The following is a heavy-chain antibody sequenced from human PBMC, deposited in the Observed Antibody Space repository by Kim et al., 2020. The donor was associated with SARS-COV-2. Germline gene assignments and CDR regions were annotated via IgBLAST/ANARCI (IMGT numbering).Heavy chain of an antibody. CDR1: GFNFRTSA. D-gene: IGHD2-21*01. J-gene: IGHJ4*02. Sequence: GGSLRLSCAASGFNFRTSAMSWVRQAPGKGLEWVSGISGRGYTTIYADSVKGRFTISRDNSKNTVYLQLKSLGAEDTAIYYCAKELRSSTSWAYEGAFDYWGQGTLLTVSS. V-gene: IGHV3-23*01. CDR3: AKELRSSTSWAYEGAFDY. CDR2: ISGRGYTT.